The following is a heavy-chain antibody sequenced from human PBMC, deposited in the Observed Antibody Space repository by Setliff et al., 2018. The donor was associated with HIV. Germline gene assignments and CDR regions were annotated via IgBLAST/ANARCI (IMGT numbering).Heavy chain of an antibody. CDR2: VHYTGST. V-gene: IGHV4-39*02. CDR1: GGSITSSTYY. D-gene: IGHD2-21*02. CDR3: AREGDGIDF. Sequence: SETLSLTCTVSGGSITSSTYYWGWIRQPPGKGLEWIGTVHYTGSTYHNPSLKSRVTISVEVSKNQISLKLTAVTAADSAVYYCAREGDGIDFWGQGTLVTVSS. J-gene: IGHJ4*02.